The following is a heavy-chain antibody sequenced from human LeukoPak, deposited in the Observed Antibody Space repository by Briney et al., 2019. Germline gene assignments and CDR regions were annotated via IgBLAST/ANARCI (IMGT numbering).Heavy chain of an antibody. Sequence: SETLSLTCTVSGGSISSSSYYWGWIRQPPGKGLEWIGSIYYSGSTYYNPSLKSRVTISVDTSKNQFSLKLSSVTAADTAVYYCASQIYYDFWSGYSYYFDYWGQGTLVTVSS. V-gene: IGHV4-39*01. D-gene: IGHD3-3*01. J-gene: IGHJ4*02. CDR3: ASQIYYDFWSGYSYYFDY. CDR1: GGSISSSSYY. CDR2: IYYSGST.